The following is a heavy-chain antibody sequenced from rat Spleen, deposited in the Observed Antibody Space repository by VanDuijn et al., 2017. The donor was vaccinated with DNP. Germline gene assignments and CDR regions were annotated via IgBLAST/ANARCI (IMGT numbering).Heavy chain of an antibody. CDR2: IIYDGSRT. J-gene: IGHJ2*01. V-gene: IGHV5-7*01. D-gene: IGHD4-2*01. CDR3: TRATGFDY. CDR1: GFSFRDYD. Sequence: EVQLVESGGGLVQPGRSLKLSCVASGFSFRDYDMAWVRQAPSKGLEWVATIIYDGSRTYYRDSVKGRFTVARDDAKSTLFLQMNSLRSEDTATYYCTRATGFDYWGQGVMVTVSS.